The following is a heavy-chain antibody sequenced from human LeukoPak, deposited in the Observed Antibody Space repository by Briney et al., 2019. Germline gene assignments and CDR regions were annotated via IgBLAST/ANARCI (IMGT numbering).Heavy chain of an antibody. Sequence: SETLSLTCTVFGSMSNHFWSWIRQPPGKGLEWIGYIYYSGSTNYNPSLKSRVTISVDTSKNQFSLKLSSVTAADTAVYYCAREVDSSSSDWFDPWGQGTLVTVSS. D-gene: IGHD6-6*01. J-gene: IGHJ5*02. CDR1: GSMSNHF. CDR2: IYYSGST. V-gene: IGHV4-59*11. CDR3: AREVDSSSSDWFDP.